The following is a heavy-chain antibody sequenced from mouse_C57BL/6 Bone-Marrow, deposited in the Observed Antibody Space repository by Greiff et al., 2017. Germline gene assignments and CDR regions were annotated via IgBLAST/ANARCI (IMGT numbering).Heavy chain of an antibody. CDR3: AFCECDRGYYAMDY. J-gene: IGHJ4*01. CDR2: IDPEDGET. CDR1: GFNIKDYY. V-gene: IGHV14-2*01. D-gene: IGHD6-1*01. Sequence: EVNVVESGAELVKPGASVKLSCTASGFNIKDYYMHWVKQRTEQGLEWIGRIDPEDGETKYSTKFQGKATITAETSSNTAYMQLSSLTSEDTAVYYCAFCECDRGYYAMDYWGQGTSVTVSS.